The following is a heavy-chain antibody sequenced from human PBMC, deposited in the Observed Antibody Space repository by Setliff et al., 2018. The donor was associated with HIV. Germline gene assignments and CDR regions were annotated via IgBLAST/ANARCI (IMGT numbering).Heavy chain of an antibody. D-gene: IGHD3-10*01. Sequence: SETLSLTCTVSGDSINSRSYYWGWVRQPPGKGLEWIGNILSGGKIYYNPSLRSRLTMSVDTSKNQFSLNLNSVTATDTAVYYCARQGLTMNRGVPAPILYYFDYWGPGILVTVSS. CDR1: GDSINSRSYY. CDR2: ILSGGKI. CDR3: ARQGLTMNRGVPAPILYYFDY. V-gene: IGHV4-39*01. J-gene: IGHJ4*02.